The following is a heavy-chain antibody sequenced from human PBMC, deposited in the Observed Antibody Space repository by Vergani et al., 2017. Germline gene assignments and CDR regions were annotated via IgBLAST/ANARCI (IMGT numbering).Heavy chain of an antibody. V-gene: IGHV1-2*02. D-gene: IGHD5-12*01. CDR3: AREQGGYSGYDPGWSYGMDV. CDR1: GGTFSSYA. Sequence: QVQLVQSGAEVKKPGSSVKVSCKASGGTFSSYAISWVRQAPGQGLEWMGWINPNSGGTNYAQKFQGRVTMTRDTSISTAYMELSRLRSDDTAVYYCAREQGGYSGYDPGWSYGMDVWGQGTTVTVSS. CDR2: INPNSGGT. J-gene: IGHJ6*02.